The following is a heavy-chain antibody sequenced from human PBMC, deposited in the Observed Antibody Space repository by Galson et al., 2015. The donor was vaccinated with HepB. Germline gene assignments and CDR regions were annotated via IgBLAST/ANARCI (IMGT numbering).Heavy chain of an antibody. Sequence: SLRLSCAASGFTFSSYAMHWVRQAPGKGLEWVAVISYDGSNKYYADSVKGRFTISRDNSKNTLYLQMNSLRAEDTAVYYCAREESYQLLWGDAFDIWGQGTMVTVSS. D-gene: IGHD2-2*01. CDR2: ISYDGSNK. CDR1: GFTFSSYA. V-gene: IGHV3-30*04. J-gene: IGHJ3*02. CDR3: AREESYQLLWGDAFDI.